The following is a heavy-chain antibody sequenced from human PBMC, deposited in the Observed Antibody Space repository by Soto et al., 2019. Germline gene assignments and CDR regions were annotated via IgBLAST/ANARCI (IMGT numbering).Heavy chain of an antibody. CDR3: ARVGNCSSTSCYFLHGMDV. J-gene: IGHJ6*02. V-gene: IGHV1-69*06. D-gene: IGHD2-2*01. CDR2: IIPIFGTA. Sequence: VASVKVSCKASGGTFSSYAISWVRQAPGQGLEWMGGIIPIFGTANYAQKFQGRVTITADKSTSTAYMELSSLRSEDTAVYYCARVGNCSSTSCYFLHGMDVWGQGTTVTVSS. CDR1: GGTFSSYA.